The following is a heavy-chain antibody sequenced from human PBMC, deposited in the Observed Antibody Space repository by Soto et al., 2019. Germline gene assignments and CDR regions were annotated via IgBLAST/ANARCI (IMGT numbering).Heavy chain of an antibody. CDR2: IYYSGST. V-gene: IGHV4-59*08. Sequence: QVQLQESGPGLVKPSETLSLTCTVSGGSISSYYWSWIRQPPGKGLEWIGYIYYSGSTNYNPSLKSRVTISVDTSKNQFSLKLSSVTAADTAVYYCARHIGYYGSGSYYADAFDIWGQGTMVTVSS. CDR1: GGSISSYY. J-gene: IGHJ3*02. D-gene: IGHD3-10*01. CDR3: ARHIGYYGSGSYYADAFDI.